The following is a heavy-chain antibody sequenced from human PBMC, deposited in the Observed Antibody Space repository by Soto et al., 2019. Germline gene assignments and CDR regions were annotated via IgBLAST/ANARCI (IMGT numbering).Heavy chain of an antibody. CDR2: IYYSGST. J-gene: IGHJ6*03. V-gene: IGHV4-59*01. CDR1: GGSISSYY. Sequence: SETLSLTCTVSGGSISSYYWSWIRQPPGKGLEWIGYIYYSGSTNYNPSLKSRVTISVDTSKNQFSLKLSSVTAADTAVYYCARLFYGSGEKLYYYYYYKDVWGKGTTVTVSS. CDR3: ARLFYGSGEKLYYYYYYKDV. D-gene: IGHD3-10*01.